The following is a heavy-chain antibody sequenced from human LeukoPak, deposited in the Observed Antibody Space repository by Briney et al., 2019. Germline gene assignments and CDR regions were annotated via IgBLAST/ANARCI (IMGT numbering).Heavy chain of an antibody. CDR3: ASSSTAAGLYYFDY. Sequence: SETLSLTCTVSGGSISSSSYYWGWIRQPPGKGLEWIGSIYYSGSTYYNPSLKSRVTISVDTSKNQFSLKLSSVTAAGTAVYYCASSSTAAGLYYFDYWGQGTLVTVSS. V-gene: IGHV4-39*07. CDR2: IYYSGST. D-gene: IGHD6-13*01. J-gene: IGHJ4*02. CDR1: GGSISSSSYY.